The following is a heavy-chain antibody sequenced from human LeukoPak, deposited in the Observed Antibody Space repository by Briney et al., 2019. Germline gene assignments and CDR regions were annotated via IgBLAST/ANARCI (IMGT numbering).Heavy chain of an antibody. CDR3: ARGGAVLRYFDWLTTQLDY. V-gene: IGHV3-7*03. Sequence: EGSLRLSCAASGFTFSSYWMSWVRQAPGKGLEWVANIKQDGSEKYYVDSVKGRFTISRDNAKNSLYLQMNSLRAEDTAVYYCARGGAVLRYFDWLTTQLDYWGQGTLVTVSS. J-gene: IGHJ4*02. CDR1: GFTFSSYW. CDR2: IKQDGSEK. D-gene: IGHD3-9*01.